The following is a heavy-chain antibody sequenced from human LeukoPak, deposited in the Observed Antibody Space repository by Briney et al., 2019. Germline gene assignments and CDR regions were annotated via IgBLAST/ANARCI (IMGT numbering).Heavy chain of an antibody. D-gene: IGHD6-25*01. CDR2: IHPNTGDT. V-gene: IGHV1-2*02. J-gene: IGHJ4*02. Sequence: GTSVKVSCILIAVHNIHWMRQAPGQGLGFMGWIHPNTGDTRYAQKFQCRVTMTRDTSTDTVYMEMTRLTSDDTAVYYCAVSVEAAAVPAFDNWGQGTLVTVSS. CDR1: AVHN. CDR3: AVSVEAAAVPAFDN.